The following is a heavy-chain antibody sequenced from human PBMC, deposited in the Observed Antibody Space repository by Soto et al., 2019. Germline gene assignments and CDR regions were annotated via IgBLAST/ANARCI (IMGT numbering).Heavy chain of an antibody. V-gene: IGHV6-1*01. CDR1: GDSLSSNSAA. J-gene: IGHJ6*02. D-gene: IGHD2-15*01. CDR3: ARENVGLPRYCSAGICYFPYYGMDV. CDR2: TYYRSKWNN. Sequence: SRTLSLTCAISGDSLSSNSAAWNWIRQSPSRGLEWLGRTYYRSKWNNDYAVCVKSRLTINTDTSKNQFSLQLNSLTPEDTTAYYCARENVGLPRYCSAGICYFPYYGMDVWGQGTMVTVSS.